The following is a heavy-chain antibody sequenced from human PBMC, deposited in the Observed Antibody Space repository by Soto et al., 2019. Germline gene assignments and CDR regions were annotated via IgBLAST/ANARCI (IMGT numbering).Heavy chain of an antibody. CDR3: ARAIAVAGDAEYFQH. CDR1: GGTFSSYT. Sequence: QVQLVQSGAEVKKPGSSVKVSCKASGGTFSSYTISWVRQAPGQGLEWMGRTIPILGIANYAQKFQGRVTITADKSTSTAYMELSSLRSEDTAVYYCARAIAVAGDAEYFQHWGQGTLVTVSS. V-gene: IGHV1-69*02. CDR2: TIPILGIA. D-gene: IGHD6-19*01. J-gene: IGHJ1*01.